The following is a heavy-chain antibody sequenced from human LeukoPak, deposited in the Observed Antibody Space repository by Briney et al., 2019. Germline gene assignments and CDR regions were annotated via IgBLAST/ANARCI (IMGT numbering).Heavy chain of an antibody. CDR3: AKDFGPRGVGATPQY. Sequence: PGGSLRLSCAASGFPFDDYGMLWVRQGPGKGLEWVSFISWHGETTYYSDSAKGRFTISRDSGTNSLYLQMNRLRTEDTGIYYCAKDFGPRGVGATPQYWGQGTVVIVSS. J-gene: IGHJ4*02. CDR2: ISWHGETT. CDR1: GFPFDDYG. V-gene: IGHV3-43D*03. D-gene: IGHD1-26*01.